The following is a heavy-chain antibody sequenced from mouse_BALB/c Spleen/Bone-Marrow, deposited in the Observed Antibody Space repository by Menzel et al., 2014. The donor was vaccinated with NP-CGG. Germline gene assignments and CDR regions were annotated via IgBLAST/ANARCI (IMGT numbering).Heavy chain of an antibody. J-gene: IGHJ2*01. D-gene: IGHD1-2*01. V-gene: IGHV4-2*02. CDR2: INPGSSTI. Sequence: EVHLVESGGGLVQPGGSLILSCAASGFDFSRYWMSWARQAPGKGQEWIGEINPGSSTINYTPSLKDKFFISRDNAKKTLYLQMSKVRSEDTALYYCARLGYSGSFAYWGQGTTLTVSS. CDR1: GFDFSRYW. CDR3: ARLGYSGSFAY.